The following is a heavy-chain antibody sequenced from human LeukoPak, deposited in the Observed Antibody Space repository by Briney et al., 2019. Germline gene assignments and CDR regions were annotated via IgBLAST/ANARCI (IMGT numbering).Heavy chain of an antibody. D-gene: IGHD1-26*01. CDR3: ARGRVGALRRWFDP. CDR2: INHSGST. V-gene: IGHV4-34*01. J-gene: IGHJ5*02. Sequence: SETLSLTCAVYGGSFSGYYWSWIRQPPGKGLEWIGEINHSGSTNYNPSPKSRVTISLDTSKNQFSLKLTSVTAADTAVYYCARGRVGALRRWFDPWGQGTLVTVSS. CDR1: GGSFSGYY.